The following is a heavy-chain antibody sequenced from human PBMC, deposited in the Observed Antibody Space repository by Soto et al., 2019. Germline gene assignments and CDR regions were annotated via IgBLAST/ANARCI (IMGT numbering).Heavy chain of an antibody. CDR2: IDPSDSYT. D-gene: IGHD3-22*01. J-gene: IGHJ6*02. CDR3: ARLSSYDSSAPHYYYYGMDX. Sequence: DSLNISCNGSGYSFTSYWISWVRQMPGKGLEWMGRIDPSDSYTNYSPSFKGHVTIAADKSISTAYLQWSSLKASDTAMYYCARLSSYDSSAPHYYYYGMDXWGQGTTVTVS. V-gene: IGHV5-10-1*01. CDR1: GYSFTSYW.